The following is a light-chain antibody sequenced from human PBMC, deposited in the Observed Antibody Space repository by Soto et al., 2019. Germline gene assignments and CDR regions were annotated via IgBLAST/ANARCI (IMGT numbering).Light chain of an antibody. CDR2: KAS. CDR1: QTISSW. V-gene: IGKV1-5*03. J-gene: IGKJ1*01. CDR3: QQYNSYWGT. Sequence: DIQMTQSPSTLSGSVGDRVTITFRASQTISSWLAWYQQKPGKAPKLLIYKASTLKSGVPSRFSGSGSGTEFTLTISSLQPDDFATYYCQQYNSYWGTFGQGTK.